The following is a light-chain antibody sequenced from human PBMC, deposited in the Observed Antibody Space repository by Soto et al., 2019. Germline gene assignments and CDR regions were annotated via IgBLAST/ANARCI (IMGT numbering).Light chain of an antibody. Sequence: DIQMTQSPSTLSGSVGDRVTITCRASQTISSWLAWYQQKPGKAPKLLIYKASTLKSGVPSRFSGSGSGTEFTLTISSLQPDDFATYYCQQYNGTFGQGTKVDIK. V-gene: IGKV1-5*03. J-gene: IGKJ1*01. CDR1: QTISSW. CDR3: QQYNGT. CDR2: KAS.